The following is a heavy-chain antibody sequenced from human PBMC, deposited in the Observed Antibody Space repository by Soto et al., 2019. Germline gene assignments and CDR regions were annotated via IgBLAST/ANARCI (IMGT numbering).Heavy chain of an antibody. CDR3: ARRGSSRQIYHYGMDV. V-gene: IGHV1-18*01. CDR2: ISAYNGNT. Sequence: ASVKVSCKASGYTFTSYVISWVRQAPGQGLEWMGWISAYNGNTNYAQKLQGRVTMTTDTSTSTAYMELRSLRSDDTAVYYCARRGSSRQIYHYGMDVWGPGTTVTVSS. D-gene: IGHD6-13*01. J-gene: IGHJ6*02. CDR1: GYTFTSYV.